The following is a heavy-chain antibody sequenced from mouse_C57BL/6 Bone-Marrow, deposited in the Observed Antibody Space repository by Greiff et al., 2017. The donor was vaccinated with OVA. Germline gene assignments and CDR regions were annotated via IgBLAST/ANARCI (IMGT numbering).Heavy chain of an antibody. CDR1: GFTFSSYA. J-gene: IGHJ3*01. Sequence: EVKLVESGGGLVKPGGSLKLPCAASGFTFSSYAMSWVRQTPEKRLEWVATISDGGSYTYYPDNVKGRFTISRDNAKNNLYLQMSHLKSEDTAMYDCARVTAPITTFAYWGQGTLVTVSA. CDR2: ISDGGSYT. CDR3: ARVTAPITTFAY. D-gene: IGHD2-4*01. V-gene: IGHV5-4*03.